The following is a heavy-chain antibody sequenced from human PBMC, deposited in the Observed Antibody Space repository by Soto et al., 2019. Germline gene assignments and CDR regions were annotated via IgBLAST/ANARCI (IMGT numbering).Heavy chain of an antibody. J-gene: IGHJ6*02. CDR3: ARDSYYGDPPMNDYLYFGLDV. CDR2: ISGYNGNT. CDR1: GYTFTSYG. V-gene: IGHV1-18*01. Sequence: QVPLVQSGAEVKKPGASVKVSCKASGYTFTSYGISWVRQAPGQGLEWMGWISGYNGNTNYAQQLQGRVTMTTDTSTSTAYMELRILRSDDTAVYYCARDSYYGDPPMNDYLYFGLDVWGQGTTVTVSS. D-gene: IGHD2-21*01.